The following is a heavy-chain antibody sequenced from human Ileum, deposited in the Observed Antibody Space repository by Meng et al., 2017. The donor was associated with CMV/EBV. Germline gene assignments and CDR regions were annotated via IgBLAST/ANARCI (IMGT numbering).Heavy chain of an antibody. CDR1: GDPISSGSHS. CDR2: MYFSGIA. CDR3: ARDLTNKWFYY. Sequence: QMELQRSGPGLVKPAANLSLTCTASGDPISSGSHSWAWFRQTPGKRLEWIGSMYFSGIADYNPSLKSRVTISLHATQNQFSLRLTSVTAADSAVYFCARDLTNKWFYYWGQGTLVTVSS. V-gene: IGHV4-39*07. J-gene: IGHJ4*02. D-gene: IGHD1-26*01.